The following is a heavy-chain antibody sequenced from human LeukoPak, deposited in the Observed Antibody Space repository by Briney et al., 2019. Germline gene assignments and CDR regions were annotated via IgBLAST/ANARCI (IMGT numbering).Heavy chain of an antibody. CDR1: GYTFTAYY. CDR3: ARASDYDFWSGYPTYYFDY. V-gene: IGHV1-2*06. J-gene: IGHJ4*02. CDR2: INPNSGDT. Sequence: ASVKVSCKASGYTFTAYYMHWVRQVPGQGLEWMGRINPNSGDTDYAQKFQGRVIMTRDTSISTAYMEVSRLRSGDTAVYYCARASDYDFWSGYPTYYFDYWGQGTLVTVSS. D-gene: IGHD3-3*01.